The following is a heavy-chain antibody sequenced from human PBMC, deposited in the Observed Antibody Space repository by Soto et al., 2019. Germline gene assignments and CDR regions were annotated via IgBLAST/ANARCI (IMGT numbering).Heavy chain of an antibody. D-gene: IGHD4-17*01. Sequence: EVQLLESGGGLVQPGGSLRLSCAAAGFSLSSYAMSWVRQAPGKGLEWVSAISGSGGSTYYADSVKGRFTISRDNSKNTLYLQVNSLRAEDTAVYYCATATVTMVSFDYWGQGTPVTVSS. CDR1: GFSLSSYA. CDR2: ISGSGGST. J-gene: IGHJ4*02. CDR3: ATATVTMVSFDY. V-gene: IGHV3-23*01.